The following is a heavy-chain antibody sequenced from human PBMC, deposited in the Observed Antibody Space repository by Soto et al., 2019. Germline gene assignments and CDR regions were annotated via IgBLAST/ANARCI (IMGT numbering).Heavy chain of an antibody. CDR3: CGYSYALKYYFDY. D-gene: IGHD5-18*01. CDR1: SGSISSSNW. J-gene: IGHJ4*02. V-gene: IGHV4-4*02. Sequence: SETLSLTCAVSSGSISSSNWWSWVRQPPGKGLEWIGEIYHSGSTNYNPSLKSRVTISVDKSKNQFSLKLSSVTAADTAVYYCCGYSYALKYYFDYWGQGTLVTVSS. CDR2: IYHSGST.